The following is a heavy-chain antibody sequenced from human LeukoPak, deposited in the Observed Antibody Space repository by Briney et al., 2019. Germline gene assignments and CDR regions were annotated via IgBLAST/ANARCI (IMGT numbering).Heavy chain of an antibody. CDR1: GGSFSGYY. CDR2: INHSGST. J-gene: IGHJ4*02. V-gene: IGHV4-34*01. D-gene: IGHD6-19*01. Sequence: LETLSLTCAVYGGSFSGYYWSWIRQPPGKGLEWIGEINHSGSTNYNPSLKSRVTISVDTSKNQFSLKLSSVTAADTAVYYCARSVGAVAAAPFDYWGQGTLVTVSS. CDR3: ARSVGAVAAAPFDY.